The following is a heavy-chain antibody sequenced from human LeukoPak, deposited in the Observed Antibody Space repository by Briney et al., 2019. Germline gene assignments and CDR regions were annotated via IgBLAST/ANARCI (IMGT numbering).Heavy chain of an antibody. CDR1: GFTFSNYA. J-gene: IGHJ4*02. D-gene: IGHD1-26*01. CDR2: ISSSGSTI. Sequence: GGSLRLSCEVSGFTFSNYAMNWVRQAPGKGLEWVSYISSSGSTIYYADSVKGRFTISRDNAKNSLYLQMNSLRAEDTAVYYCARAPTVVGATGFDYWGQGTLVTVSS. V-gene: IGHV3-48*03. CDR3: ARAPTVVGATGFDY.